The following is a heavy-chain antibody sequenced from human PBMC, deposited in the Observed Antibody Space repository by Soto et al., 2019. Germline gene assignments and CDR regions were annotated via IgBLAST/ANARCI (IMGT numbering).Heavy chain of an antibody. J-gene: IGHJ4*02. Sequence: QVQLQQWGAGLLKPSETLSLTCAVYGASFSGSYWTWIRQPPGKGLEWIGEIHHTGTTKYNPSLKRRVTVAVHTTKNQSSLQLRSVTAADTAVYYCARVSPDSSSRYTGAFDYWGQGTLVTVSS. CDR1: GASFSGSY. D-gene: IGHD6-13*01. V-gene: IGHV4-34*01. CDR3: ARVSPDSSSRYTGAFDY. CDR2: IHHTGTT.